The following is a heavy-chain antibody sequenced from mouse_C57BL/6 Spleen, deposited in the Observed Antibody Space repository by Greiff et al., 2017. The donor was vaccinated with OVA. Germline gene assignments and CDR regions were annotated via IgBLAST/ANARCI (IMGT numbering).Heavy chain of an antibody. D-gene: IGHD1-1*02. V-gene: IGHV6-6*01. CDR3: TRGGGHYFDY. J-gene: IGHJ2*01. CDR1: GFTFSDAW. CDR2: IRNKANNHAT. Sequence: EVKVEESGGGLVQPGGSMKLSCAASGFTFSDAWMDWVRQSPEKGLEWVAEIRNKANNHATYYAESVKGRFTSARDDSKSSVYLQMSSVRAEDTGIYYCTRGGGHYFDYWGQGTTLTVSS.